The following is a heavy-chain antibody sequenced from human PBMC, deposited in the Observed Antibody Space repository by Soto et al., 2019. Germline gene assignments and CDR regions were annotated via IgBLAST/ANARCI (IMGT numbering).Heavy chain of an antibody. Sequence: GSLRLSCAASGXTFSSYAMSWVRQAPGKGLEWVSSIGGSGDSTYYADSVNGRFTISLDNSNNTLYLQMNSLRAEDTAVYYCAKEHLKAGKTFGYPFDCWGPVTLVTVST. D-gene: IGHD5-18*01. J-gene: IGHJ4*02. CDR2: IGGSGDST. CDR3: AKEHLKAGKTFGYPFDC. CDR1: GXTFSSYA. V-gene: IGHV3-23*01.